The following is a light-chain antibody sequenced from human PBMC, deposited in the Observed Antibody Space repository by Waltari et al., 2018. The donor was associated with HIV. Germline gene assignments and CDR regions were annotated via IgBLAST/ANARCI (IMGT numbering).Light chain of an antibody. Sequence: DIQMTQSTSSVSASLGDTVTITCRASQGISTWLAWSQQKPGKAPQLLIYGASNLQSGVPSRFSGSGSGTDFTLTIRSLQPEDFATYFCQQTNSFPRTFGQGTKLEI. J-gene: IGKJ2*01. CDR1: QGISTW. V-gene: IGKV1-12*01. CDR3: QQTNSFPRT. CDR2: GAS.